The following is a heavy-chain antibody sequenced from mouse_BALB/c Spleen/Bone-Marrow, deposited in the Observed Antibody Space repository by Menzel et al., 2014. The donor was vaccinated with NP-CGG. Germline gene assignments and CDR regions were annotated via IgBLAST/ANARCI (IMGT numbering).Heavy chain of an antibody. CDR3: SYGSRAY. J-gene: IGHJ3*01. V-gene: IGHV1S127*01. Sequence: QVQLQQSGPQLVRPGASVKISCKASGYSFTSYWIHWVKQRPGQGLEWIGMIDPSDSETRLNQEFKVKATLTVDKSSHTAYMQLSSPTSEDSALYYCSYGSRAYWGQGTLVTVSA. D-gene: IGHD1-1*01. CDR2: IDPSDSET. CDR1: GYSFTSYW.